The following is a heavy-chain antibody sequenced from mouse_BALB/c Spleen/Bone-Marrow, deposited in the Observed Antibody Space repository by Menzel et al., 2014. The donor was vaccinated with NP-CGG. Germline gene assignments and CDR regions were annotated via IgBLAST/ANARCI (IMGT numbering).Heavy chain of an antibody. CDR3: ARHAFYDQTEVSFVN. CDR1: GFTFNSYG. Sequence: EVQLVESGGGLVKSGGSLKLSCAASGFTFNSYGMSWVRQTPEERLEWVATISGGGSYTFYSDSVKGRFTISRDNAKNNLYLQLSSLRSEDTALYYCARHAFYDQTEVSFVNWGQGTLVTVSA. CDR2: ISGGGSYT. J-gene: IGHJ3*01. V-gene: IGHV5-9-2*01. D-gene: IGHD2-3*01.